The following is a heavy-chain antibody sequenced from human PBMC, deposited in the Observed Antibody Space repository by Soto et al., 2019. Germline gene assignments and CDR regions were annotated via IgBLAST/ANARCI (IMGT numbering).Heavy chain of an antibody. Sequence: QVQLVESGGGVVQPGRSLRLSCAASGFTFSSYGMHWVRQAPGKGLEWVAVIWYDGSNKYYADSVKGRFTISRDNSKNTLYLQMNSLRAEDTAVYYCARGSYYYDSSGYYYVWCQGTLVTVSS. J-gene: IGHJ4*02. V-gene: IGHV3-33*01. D-gene: IGHD3-22*01. CDR2: IWYDGSNK. CDR3: ARGSYYYDSSGYYYV. CDR1: GFTFSSYG.